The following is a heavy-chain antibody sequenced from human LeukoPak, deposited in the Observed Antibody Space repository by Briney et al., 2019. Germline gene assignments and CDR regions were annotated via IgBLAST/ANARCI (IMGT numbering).Heavy chain of an antibody. CDR2: IYYSGST. CDR1: GGSISSYY. D-gene: IGHD3-22*01. CDR3: ARQRAYYYDSSGYWGGANFDY. Sequence: SETLSLTCTVSGGSISSYYWSWIRQPPGKGLEWIGDIYYSGSTNYNPSLKSRVTISVDTSKNQFSLKLSYVTAADTAVYYCARQRAYYYDSSGYWGGANFDYWGQGTLVTVSS. V-gene: IGHV4-59*08. J-gene: IGHJ4*02.